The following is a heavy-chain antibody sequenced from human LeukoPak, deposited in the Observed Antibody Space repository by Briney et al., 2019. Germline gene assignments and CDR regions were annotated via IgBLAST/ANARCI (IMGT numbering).Heavy chain of an antibody. CDR1: GYTFTSYD. D-gene: IGHD1-14*01. Sequence: ASVKGSCKASGYTFTSYDINWVRQATGQGLEWMGWMNPNSGNTGYAQKFQGRVTITRNTSISTAYMELSSLRSEDTAVYYCAREDRRRSNYGYYMDVWGKGTTVTVSS. CDR3: AREDRRRSNYGYYMDV. J-gene: IGHJ6*03. CDR2: MNPNSGNT. V-gene: IGHV1-8*03.